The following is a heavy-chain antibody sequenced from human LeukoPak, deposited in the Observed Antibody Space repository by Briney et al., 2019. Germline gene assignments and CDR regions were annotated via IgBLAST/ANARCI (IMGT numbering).Heavy chain of an antibody. Sequence: VSVQVSCEASRYTFTNYYMHWVGQPPAQELAWMGILNASGGSTSYAQQFQGRVTMTRDTCTSTGYMVLSSLRSEDTAVYYCARERGALSSGRWGQGTLVTVSS. CDR1: RYTFTNYY. CDR3: ARERGALSSGR. D-gene: IGHD6-25*01. V-gene: IGHV1-46*01. J-gene: IGHJ4*02. CDR2: LNASGGST.